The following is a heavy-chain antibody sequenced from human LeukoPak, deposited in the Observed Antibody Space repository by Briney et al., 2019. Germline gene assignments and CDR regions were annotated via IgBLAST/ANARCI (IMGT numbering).Heavy chain of an antibody. J-gene: IGHJ4*02. D-gene: IGHD6-13*01. V-gene: IGHV3-30*02. CDR3: AKGQRAAAGPNFDY. Sequence: GGSLRLSCAASGFNLSTYGMHWVRQAPGTGLEWVAFIRYDGSNKYYADSVKGRFTISRDNSKNTLYLQMNSLRGEDTATYYCAKGQRAAAGPNFDYWGQGTLVTVSS. CDR1: GFNLSTYG. CDR2: IRYDGSNK.